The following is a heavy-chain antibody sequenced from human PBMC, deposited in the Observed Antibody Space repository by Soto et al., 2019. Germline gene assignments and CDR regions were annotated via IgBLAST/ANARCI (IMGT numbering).Heavy chain of an antibody. CDR1: GFSLSTSGVG. J-gene: IGHJ4*02. CDR2: IYWDDDK. CDR3: AHRPRLAVAGLYYFDY. D-gene: IGHD6-19*01. Sequence: QITLKESGPTLVKPTQTLTLTCTFSGFSLSTSGVGVGWIRQPPGKALEWLALIYWDDDKRYSPSLKSRLTITXXAXKIXVVLTMSNMDPVDTATYYCAHRPRLAVAGLYYFDYWGQGTLVTVSS. V-gene: IGHV2-5*02.